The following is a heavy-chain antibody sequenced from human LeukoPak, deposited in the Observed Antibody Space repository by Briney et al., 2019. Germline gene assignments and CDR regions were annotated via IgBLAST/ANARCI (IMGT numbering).Heavy chain of an antibody. CDR3: ARIPDVSGWPFDY. J-gene: IGHJ4*02. Sequence: SETLSLTCTASDGSLNSDFWTWLRQPPGKGLEWIGYIRYSGRTSYNPSLKSRVTISIDTSKNLFSLKLRSVTTADTAIYYCARIPDVSGWPFDYWGQGTLVTVSS. V-gene: IGHV4-59*01. CDR1: DGSLNSDF. CDR2: IRYSGRT. D-gene: IGHD6-19*01.